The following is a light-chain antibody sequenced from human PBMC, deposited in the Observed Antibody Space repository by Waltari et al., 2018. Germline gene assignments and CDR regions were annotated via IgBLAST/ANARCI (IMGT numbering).Light chain of an antibody. J-gene: IGLJ2*01. CDR2: KNN. CDR3: QSYDGDLSASV. CDR1: SSNIGASYD. V-gene: IGLV1-40*01. Sequence: QSVLTQPPSVSGAPGQRLTISCTGSSSNIGASYDVHWYQQLPGTAPRLLIYKNNNRPPGVPARCSGPKSGTAASLAITGLQAEDEADYYCQSYDGDLSASVFGGGTRLTVL.